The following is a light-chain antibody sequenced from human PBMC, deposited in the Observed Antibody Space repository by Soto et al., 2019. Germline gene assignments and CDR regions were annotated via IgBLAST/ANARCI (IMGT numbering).Light chain of an antibody. V-gene: IGLV1-51*01. CDR3: GTWGSSLSAGV. CDR2: DNN. Sequence: QSVLTQPPSVSAAPGQKVTISCSGSSSNIGNNYVSWYEQVPGTAPKLLIYDNNKRPSGIPDRFSGSKSGTSATLGITGLQTGDEADYYCGTWGSSLSAGVFGGGTKLTVL. J-gene: IGLJ3*02. CDR1: SSNIGNNY.